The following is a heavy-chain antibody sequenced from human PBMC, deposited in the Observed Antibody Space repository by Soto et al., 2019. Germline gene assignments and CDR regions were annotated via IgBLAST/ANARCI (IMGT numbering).Heavy chain of an antibody. J-gene: IGHJ6*02. CDR2: ISSNGGSI. CDR1: GFTFSSYA. Sequence: HGCSLRIACAACGFTFSSYAMDLVRQAPGKGLEYVSAISSNGGSIYYGNSVKGRFTISRDNSKNTLYLQMGSLRAEDMAVYYCASLHNYHSALDVWGQGTTVTVSS. V-gene: IGHV3-64*01. D-gene: IGHD1-1*01. CDR3: ASLHNYHSALDV.